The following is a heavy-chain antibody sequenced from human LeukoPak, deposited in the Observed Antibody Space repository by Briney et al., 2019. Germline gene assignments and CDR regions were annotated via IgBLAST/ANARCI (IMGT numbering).Heavy chain of an antibody. CDR2: INHSGST. CDR3: ARVIIVAAGMFDY. Sequence: PSETLSLTCAVYGGSFSGYYWSWIRQPPGKGLEWIGEINHSGSTNYNPSLKSRVTISVDTSKNQFSLKLSSVTAADTAVYYCARVIIVAAGMFDYWGQGTLVTVSS. D-gene: IGHD6-13*01. J-gene: IGHJ4*02. V-gene: IGHV4-34*01. CDR1: GGSFSGYY.